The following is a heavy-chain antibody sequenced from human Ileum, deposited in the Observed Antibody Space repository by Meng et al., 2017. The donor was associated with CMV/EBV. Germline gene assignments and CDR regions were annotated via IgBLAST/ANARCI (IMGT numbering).Heavy chain of an antibody. CDR2: VFYSGST. D-gene: IGHD2-2*03. J-gene: IGHJ6*02. CDR1: YY. V-gene: IGHV4-59*01. CDR3: ARETYGYCSSTTCLSSYYYGMDV. Sequence: YYWSWIRQPPGKGLEWIGYVFYSGSTNYNPSLKSRVIISLDTSKNQFSLNLGSVTAADTAVYYCARETYGYCSSTTCLSSYYYGMDVWGRGTTVTVSS.